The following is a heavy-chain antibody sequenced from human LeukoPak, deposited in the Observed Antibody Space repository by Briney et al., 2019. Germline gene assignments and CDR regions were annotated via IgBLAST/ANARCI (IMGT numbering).Heavy chain of an antibody. D-gene: IGHD1-1*01. J-gene: IGHJ4*02. Sequence: TAGGSLRLSCAASGFTFSTYAMNWVRQAPGKGLEWVSSISSSSSYIYYADSLKGRFTISRDSAKNSLFLQMNSLRAEDTAVYYCARTSSLTPTTSFDYWGQGALVTVSS. CDR2: ISSSSSYI. V-gene: IGHV3-21*01. CDR3: ARTSSLTPTTSFDY. CDR1: GFTFSTYA.